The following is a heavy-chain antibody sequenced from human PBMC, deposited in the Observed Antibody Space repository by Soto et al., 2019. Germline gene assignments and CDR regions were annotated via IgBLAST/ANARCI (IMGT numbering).Heavy chain of an antibody. CDR1: GFIFSSYA. V-gene: IGHV3-30-3*01. J-gene: IGHJ6*02. Sequence: QVQLVESGGGVVQPGRSLRLSCAASGFIFSSYAMQWVRQAPGKGLEWVAVISYDGSNKYYADSVKGRFTISRDNSKNTLYLQMNSLRAEDTAVYYCARTGLLHGMDVWGQGTTVTVSS. CDR2: ISYDGSNK. CDR3: ARTGLLHGMDV. D-gene: IGHD2-15*01.